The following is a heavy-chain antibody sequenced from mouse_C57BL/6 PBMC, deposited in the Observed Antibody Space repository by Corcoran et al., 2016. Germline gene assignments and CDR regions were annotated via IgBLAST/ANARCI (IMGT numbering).Heavy chain of an antibody. J-gene: IGHJ2*01. CDR1: GYTFTTYG. CDR2: INTYSGVP. V-gene: IGHV9-3*01. CDR3: ARDDYYGPYYFDY. D-gene: IGHD1-1*01. Sequence: QIQLVQSGPELKKPGETVKISCKASGYTFTTYGMSWVKQAPGKGLKWMGWINTYSGVPTYADDFKGRFAFSLETSASTAYLQINNLKNEDTATYFCARDDYYGPYYFDYWGQGTTLTVSS.